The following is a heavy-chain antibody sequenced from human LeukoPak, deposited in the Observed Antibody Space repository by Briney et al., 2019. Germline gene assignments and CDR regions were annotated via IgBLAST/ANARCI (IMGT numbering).Heavy chain of an antibody. CDR3: IGTYDILTGYTPYFDY. CDR1: GGSFSSGGYY. CDR2: IYTSGST. Sequence: PSETLSLTCTVSGGSFSSGGYYWSWIRQPAGQGLEWIVRIYTSGSTNYNPSLKSRVTISVDTSKNQFSLKLSSVTAADTAVYYCIGTYDILTGYTPYFDYWGQGTLVTVSS. V-gene: IGHV4-61*02. D-gene: IGHD3-9*01. J-gene: IGHJ4*02.